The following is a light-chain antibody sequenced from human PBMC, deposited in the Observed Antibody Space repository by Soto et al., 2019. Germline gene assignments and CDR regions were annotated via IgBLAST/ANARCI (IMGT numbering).Light chain of an antibody. CDR3: QQYGSSQVT. J-gene: IGKJ5*01. Sequence: EIVLTQSPGTLSLSPGERATLSCRASQSVSSSYLAWYQQKPGQAPRLLIYGASSRATGIPDRFSGSGSGTNFPLTISRLEPEDFAVYYCQQYGSSQVTFRQGTRLEIK. V-gene: IGKV3-20*01. CDR1: QSVSSSY. CDR2: GAS.